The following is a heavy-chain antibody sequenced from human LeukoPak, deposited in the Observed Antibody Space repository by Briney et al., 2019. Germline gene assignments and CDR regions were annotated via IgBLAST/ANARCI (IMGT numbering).Heavy chain of an antibody. D-gene: IGHD4-23*01. CDR1: GFTFDDYG. CDR3: ARAKLQEAYYYMDV. CDR2: INWNGGST. J-gene: IGHJ6*03. V-gene: IGHV3-20*04. Sequence: PGGSLRLSCAASGFTFDDYGMSWVRQAPGKGLEWVSGINWNGGSTGYADSVKGRFTISRDNAKNSLYLQMNSLRAEDTAVYYCARAKLQEAYYYMDVWGKGTTVTVSS.